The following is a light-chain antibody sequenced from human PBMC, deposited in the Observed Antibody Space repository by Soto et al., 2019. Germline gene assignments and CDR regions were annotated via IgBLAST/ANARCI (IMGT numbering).Light chain of an antibody. V-gene: IGLV1-44*01. Sequence: QSVLTQPPSASGTPGERVTISCSGSDSNIGSNTVNWYQQLPGTAPKLLIYSNNQRPSGVPDRFSGSKSGTSASLAINGLQSEDEADYYCAAWDDSLYVFGPGTKVTVL. CDR2: SNN. CDR1: DSNIGSNT. J-gene: IGLJ1*01. CDR3: AAWDDSLYV.